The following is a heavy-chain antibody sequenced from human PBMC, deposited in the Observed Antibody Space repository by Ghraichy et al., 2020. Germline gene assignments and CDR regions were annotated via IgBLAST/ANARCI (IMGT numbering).Heavy chain of an antibody. J-gene: IGHJ3*02. CDR2: IYHSGST. V-gene: IGHV4-30-2*01. D-gene: IGHD7-27*01. Sequence: SETLSLTCAVSGGSISSGGYSWSWIRQPPGKGLEWIGYIYHSGSTYYNPSLKSRVTISVDRSKNQFSLKLSSVTAADTAVYYCARTLWRRTSGDSNAFDIWGQGTMVTVSS. CDR3: ARTLWRRTSGDSNAFDI. CDR1: GGSISSGGYS.